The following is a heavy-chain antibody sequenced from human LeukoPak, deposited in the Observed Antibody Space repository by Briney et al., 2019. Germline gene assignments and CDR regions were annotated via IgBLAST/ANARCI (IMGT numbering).Heavy chain of an antibody. CDR3: ARVDAWFGELFSWYFDL. D-gene: IGHD3-10*01. Sequence: SETLSLTCTVSGGSISSYYWSWIRQPQGKGLEWIGYIYYSGSTNYNPSLKSRVTISVDTSKNQFSLKLSSVTAADTAVYYCARVDAWFGELFSWYFDLWGRGTLVTVSS. J-gene: IGHJ2*01. V-gene: IGHV4-59*01. CDR2: IYYSGST. CDR1: GGSISSYY.